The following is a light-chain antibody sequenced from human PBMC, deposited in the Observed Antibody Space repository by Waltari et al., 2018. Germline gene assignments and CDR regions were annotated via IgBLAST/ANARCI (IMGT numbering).Light chain of an antibody. Sequence: QSVLTQPPSVSAAPGQRVTISCSGGRSNIGNNYVSWYRQFPGTAPKLLIHEDTERPQGIAGRFSGSKSGTSATLDITGLQAGDEADYYCGTWDSSLSGAVFGGGTHLTVL. CDR2: EDT. CDR1: RSNIGNNY. J-gene: IGLJ7*01. CDR3: GTWDSSLSGAV. V-gene: IGLV1-51*02.